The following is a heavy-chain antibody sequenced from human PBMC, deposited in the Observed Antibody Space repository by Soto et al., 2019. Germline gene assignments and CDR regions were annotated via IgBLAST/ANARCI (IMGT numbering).Heavy chain of an antibody. Sequence: SVKVSCKASGGTFSSYAISWVRQAPGQGLEWMGGIIPIFGTANYAQKFQGRVTITADESTSTAYMELSSLRSEDTAVYYCANSIDVDGNISEFLRLPFDYWGQGTLVTVSS. CDR3: ANSIDVDGNISEFLRLPFDY. V-gene: IGHV1-69*13. J-gene: IGHJ4*02. CDR1: GGTFSSYA. CDR2: IIPIFGTA. D-gene: IGHD6-19*01.